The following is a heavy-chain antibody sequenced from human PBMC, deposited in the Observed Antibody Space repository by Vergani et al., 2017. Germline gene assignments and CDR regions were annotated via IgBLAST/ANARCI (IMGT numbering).Heavy chain of an antibody. CDR3: ARVGTSSNRDYFDY. V-gene: IGHV1-2*02. Sequence: QVQLVQSGAEVKKPGASVKVSCKASGYPFTDYFMHWVRQAPGPGLEWMGWINPNSGGTNYAQKFQGRVTMTRDTSISTAYMELSNLRSDDTAVYYCARVGTSSNRDYFDYWGQGTLVADSS. CDR1: GYPFTDYF. CDR2: INPNSGGT. D-gene: IGHD2-2*01. J-gene: IGHJ4*02.